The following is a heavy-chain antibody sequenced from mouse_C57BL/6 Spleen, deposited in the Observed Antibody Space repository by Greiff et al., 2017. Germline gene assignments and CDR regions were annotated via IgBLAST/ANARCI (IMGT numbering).Heavy chain of an antibody. V-gene: IGHV1-81*01. CDR2: IYPRSGNT. CDR1: GYTFTSYG. J-gene: IGHJ4*01. D-gene: IGHD2-3*01. CDR3: ARGHDGYYYAMDY. Sequence: QVQLQQSGAELARPGASVKLSCKASGYTFTSYGISWVKQRTGQGLEWIGEIYPRSGNTYYNEKFKGKATLTADKSSSTAYMELRSLTSEDSAVXFCARGHDGYYYAMDYWGQGTSVTVSS.